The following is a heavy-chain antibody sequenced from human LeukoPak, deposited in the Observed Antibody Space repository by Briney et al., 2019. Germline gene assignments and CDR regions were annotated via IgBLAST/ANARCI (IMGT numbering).Heavy chain of an antibody. Sequence: PSETLSLTCTVSGGSISSSSYYWGWIRQPPGKGLEWIGSIYYSGSTYYNPSLKSRVTISVDTSKNQFSLKLSSVTAADTAVYYCARDRPGRGGDYWGQGTLVTVSS. D-gene: IGHD3-16*01. J-gene: IGHJ4*02. CDR2: IYYSGST. V-gene: IGHV4-39*07. CDR1: GGSISSSSYY. CDR3: ARDRPGRGGDY.